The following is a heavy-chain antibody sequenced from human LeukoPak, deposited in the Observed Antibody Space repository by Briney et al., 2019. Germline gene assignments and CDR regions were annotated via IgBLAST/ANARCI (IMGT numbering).Heavy chain of an antibody. CDR2: IKQDGSEK. CDR1: GFTFSSYW. J-gene: IGHJ4*02. D-gene: IGHD5-18*01. V-gene: IGHV3-7*03. CDR3: ARDRGYSYGYDVDY. Sequence: GGSLRLSCAASGFTFSSYWMNWARQAPGKGLEWVANIKQDGSEKYYVDSVKGRFTISRDNAQNSLSLQMNSLRAEDTAVYYCARDRGYSYGYDVDYWGQGTLVTVSS.